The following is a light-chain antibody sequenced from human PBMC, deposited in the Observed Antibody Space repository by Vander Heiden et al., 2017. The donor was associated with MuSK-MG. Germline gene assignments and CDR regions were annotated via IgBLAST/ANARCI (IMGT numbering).Light chain of an antibody. CDR1: KLGDKY. V-gene: IGLV3-1*01. J-gene: IGLJ2*01. CDR3: QAWDSSTVV. CDR2: QDS. Sequence: SYELNQPPSVSVYPGPTASITCSGDKLGDKYACWYQQKPGQSPVLVIYQDSKRPSGIPERFSGSNSGNTATLIIGGTQSMDEADYYCQAWDSSTVVFGGGTKLTVL.